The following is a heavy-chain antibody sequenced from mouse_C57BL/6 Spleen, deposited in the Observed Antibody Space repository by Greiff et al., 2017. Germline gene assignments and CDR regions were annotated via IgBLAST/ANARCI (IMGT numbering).Heavy chain of an antibody. CDR3: ARSGYYYGSSPPYYFDY. Sequence: QVQLQQSGAELVMPGASVKLSCKASGYTFTSYWMHWVKQRPGQGLEWIGEIDPSDSYTNYNQKFKGKSTLTVDKSSSTAYMQLSSLTSEDSAVYYCARSGYYYGSSPPYYFDYWAQGTTLTVSS. CDR2: IDPSDSYT. CDR1: GYTFTSYW. J-gene: IGHJ2*01. V-gene: IGHV1-69*01. D-gene: IGHD1-1*01.